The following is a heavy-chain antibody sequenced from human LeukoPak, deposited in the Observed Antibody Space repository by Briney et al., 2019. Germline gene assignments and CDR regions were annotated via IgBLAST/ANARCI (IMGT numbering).Heavy chain of an antibody. CDR2: ISAYNGNT. CDR3: AKDSPRDDYVRGSYRYSRRGLDI. J-gene: IGHJ3*02. CDR1: GYEFSSYG. V-gene: IGHV1-18*01. Sequence: ASVNVSCKASGYEFSSYGISWVRQAPGQGLEWMGWISAYNGNTTYAEKFQGRLTMTTETSTSPAYMELRSPTSADTAVYYCAKDSPRDDYVRGSYRYSRRGLDIWGQGTLVTASS. D-gene: IGHD3-16*02.